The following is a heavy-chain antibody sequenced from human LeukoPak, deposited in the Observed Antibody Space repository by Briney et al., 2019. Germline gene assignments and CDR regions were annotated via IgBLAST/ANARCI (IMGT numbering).Heavy chain of an antibody. CDR2: IRYDGSNK. D-gene: IGHD3-22*01. V-gene: IGHV3-30*02. CDR1: GFTFSSYG. J-gene: IGHJ4*02. Sequence: GGSLRLSCAASGFTFSSYGMHWVRQAPGKGLEWAAFIRYDGSNKYYADSVKGRFTISRDNSKNTLYLQMNSLRAEDTAVYYCAKVRPLDSSPSDYWGQGTLVTVSS. CDR3: AKVRPLDSSPSDY.